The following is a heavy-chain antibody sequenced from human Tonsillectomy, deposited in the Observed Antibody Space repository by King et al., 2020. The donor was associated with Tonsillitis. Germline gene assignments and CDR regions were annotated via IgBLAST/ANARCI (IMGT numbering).Heavy chain of an antibody. Sequence: VQLVESGGGLVQPGGSLRLSCSASGFAFSSYWMHWVRQAPGKGLVWVSRINAVGSSTSYADSVKGRFTISRDNAKNTLYLQMNSLRDEDTAVYYCARVGWELLHFDYWGQGTLVTVSS. D-gene: IGHD1-26*01. V-gene: IGHV3-74*01. J-gene: IGHJ4*02. CDR3: ARVGWELLHFDY. CDR1: GFAFSSYW. CDR2: INAVGSST.